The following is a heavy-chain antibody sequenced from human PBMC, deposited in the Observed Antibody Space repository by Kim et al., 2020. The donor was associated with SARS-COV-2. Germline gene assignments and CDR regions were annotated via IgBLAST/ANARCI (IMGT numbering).Heavy chain of an antibody. Sequence: GGSLRLSCAASGFTFSSYGMHWVRQAPGKGLEWVAVISYDGSNIYYADSVKGRFTISRDNSKNTLYLQMNSLRAEDTAVYYCARDWPLDTAMVTLDYWGQGTMVSVSS. CDR2: ISYDGSNI. CDR1: GFTFSSYG. CDR3: ARDWPLDTAMVTLDY. V-gene: IGHV3-33*05. J-gene: IGHJ4*02. D-gene: IGHD5-18*01.